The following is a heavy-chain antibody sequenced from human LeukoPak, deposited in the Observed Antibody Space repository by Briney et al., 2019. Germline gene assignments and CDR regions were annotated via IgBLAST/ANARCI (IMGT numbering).Heavy chain of an antibody. CDR3: ATYSAAGRTYYFDY. CDR1: GGTFSSYD. Sequence: SVKVSCKASGGTFSSYDISWVRQAPGQGLEWMGGIMPMFGKANYAQKFQGRVTTTADKATSTAYMELSSLRSEDTAVYYCATYSAAGRTYYFDYWGQGALVTVSS. CDR2: IMPMFGKA. V-gene: IGHV1-69*06. J-gene: IGHJ4*02. D-gene: IGHD6-13*01.